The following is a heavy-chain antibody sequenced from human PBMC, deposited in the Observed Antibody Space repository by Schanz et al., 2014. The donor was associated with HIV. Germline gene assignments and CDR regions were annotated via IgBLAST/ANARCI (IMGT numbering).Heavy chain of an antibody. CDR3: ARIYGGNPSYYGMDV. V-gene: IGHV3-21*01. CDR2: ISSGSSHI. D-gene: IGHD4-17*01. Sequence: EVQLVESGGGLVKPGGSLRLSCAASGFIFSSYSMNWVRQAPGKGLEWVSSISSGSSHIYNADSVKGRFTISRDNARNTLDLQMNSLRAEDTAVYYCARIYGGNPSYYGMDVWGQGTTVTVSS. J-gene: IGHJ6*02. CDR1: GFIFSSYS.